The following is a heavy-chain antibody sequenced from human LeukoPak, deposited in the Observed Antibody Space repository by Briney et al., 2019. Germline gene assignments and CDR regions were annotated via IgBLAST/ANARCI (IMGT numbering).Heavy chain of an antibody. J-gene: IGHJ4*02. D-gene: IGHD4-17*01. CDR2: INGDGSST. CDR3: ANDDFGASGLPDY. Sequence: GGSLRLSCAASGFTFTYYWMHWVRLAPGKGLVWVARINGDGSSTNYADSVKGRFTISRDNAKNTLYLQMNSLRAEDTAVYYCANDDFGASGLPDYWGQGTLVTVSS. V-gene: IGHV3-74*01. CDR1: GFTFTYYW.